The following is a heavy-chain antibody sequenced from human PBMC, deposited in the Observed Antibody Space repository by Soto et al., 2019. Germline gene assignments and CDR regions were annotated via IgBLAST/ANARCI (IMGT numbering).Heavy chain of an antibody. CDR1: GGSFSGYY. Sequence: QVQLQQWGAGLLKPSETLSLTCAVYGGSFSGYYWSWIRQPPGKGLEWIGEINHSGSTNYNPSLKSRVTISVDTSKNQFSLKLSSVTAADTAVYYCARAKYSSSWYGDYYYYYCMDVWGQGTTVTVSS. D-gene: IGHD6-13*01. J-gene: IGHJ6*02. CDR2: INHSGST. V-gene: IGHV4-34*01. CDR3: ARAKYSSSWYGDYYYYYCMDV.